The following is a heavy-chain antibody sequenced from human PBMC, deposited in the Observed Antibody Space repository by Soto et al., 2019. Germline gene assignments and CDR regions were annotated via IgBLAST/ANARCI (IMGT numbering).Heavy chain of an antibody. Sequence: PGGSLRLSCEASEFTFSSYVMHWVRQAPGKGLEWVAVISYDGNDKYYAESVEGRFTLSRDNSKNTLYLQMSSLRAEDTAVYYCARTFYFDRSGMDVWGQGTTVTVSS. CDR3: ARTFYFDRSGMDV. CDR1: EFTFSSYV. V-gene: IGHV3-30-3*01. D-gene: IGHD3-22*01. J-gene: IGHJ6*02. CDR2: ISYDGNDK.